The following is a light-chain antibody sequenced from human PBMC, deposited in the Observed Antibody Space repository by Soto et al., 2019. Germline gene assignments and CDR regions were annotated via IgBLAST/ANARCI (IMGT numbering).Light chain of an antibody. CDR2: DVS. Sequence: QSVLTQPASVSGSPGQSITISCTGTSSDVGGYNYVSWYQRHPGKAPKLMIYDVSNRPSGVSNRFSGSKSGSTASLTISGLQTEDEADYYCCSYTSSSTAVFGGGTKVTVL. CDR3: CSYTSSSTAV. CDR1: SSDVGGYNY. V-gene: IGLV2-14*01. J-gene: IGLJ2*01.